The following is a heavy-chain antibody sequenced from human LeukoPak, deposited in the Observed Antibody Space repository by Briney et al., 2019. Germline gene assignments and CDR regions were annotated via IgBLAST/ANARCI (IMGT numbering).Heavy chain of an antibody. CDR1: GFTFSSYS. V-gene: IGHV3-21*01. CDR3: ARDPYSGYYGDYYYYYMDL. Sequence: GGSLTLSCAASGFTFSSYSMNWVRQAPGQGLGWVSSSTRSSSYIYYANSVKGRFAISTDNAKNTLYLQMNSLRAEDTAVYHCARDPYSGYYGDYYYYYMDLWGQGTTVTISS. J-gene: IGHJ6*03. CDR2: STRSSSYI. D-gene: IGHD1-26*01.